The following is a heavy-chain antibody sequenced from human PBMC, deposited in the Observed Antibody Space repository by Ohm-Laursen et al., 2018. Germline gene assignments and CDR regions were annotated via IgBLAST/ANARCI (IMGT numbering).Heavy chain of an antibody. D-gene: IGHD1-26*01. CDR3: ARSPGRRLRYAFDI. Sequence: GTLSLTSTGSGCSISSYYWSWNRQPPGKGLEWIGYIYYSGSTNYNPSLKSRVTISVDTSKNQFSLKMSSVTAADTAVYYWARSPGRRLRYAFDIWGQGTMVTVSS. V-gene: IGHV4-59*01. J-gene: IGHJ3*02. CDR1: GCSISSYY. CDR2: IYYSGST.